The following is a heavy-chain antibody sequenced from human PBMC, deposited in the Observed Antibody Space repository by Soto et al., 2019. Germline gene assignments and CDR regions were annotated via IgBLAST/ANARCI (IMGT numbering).Heavy chain of an antibody. D-gene: IGHD4-17*01. V-gene: IGHV1-46*01. CDR3: AVGGDYLGMDV. J-gene: IGHJ6*02. Sequence: QVQLVQSGAEVKKPGASVKVSCKASGYTFTSYYMHWVRLAPGQGLEWMGIINPDGGGTSYAQQFHGRVIMTRDTSTSTVYMEMSSLRSEDTAVYYCAVGGDYLGMDVWGQGTTVTVSS. CDR1: GYTFTSYY. CDR2: INPDGGGT.